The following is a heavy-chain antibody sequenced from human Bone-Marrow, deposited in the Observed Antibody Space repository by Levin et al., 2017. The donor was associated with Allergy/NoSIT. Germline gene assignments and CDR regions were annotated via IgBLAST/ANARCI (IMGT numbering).Heavy chain of an antibody. V-gene: IGHV4-30-2*01. CDR2: IYHSGST. J-gene: IGHJ4*02. Sequence: PSETLSLTCAVSGGSISSGGYSWSWIRQPPGKGLEWIGYIYHSGSTYYNPSLKSRVTISMDRSKNHFSLNLTSVTAADTAVYVCAKSLWVGAYFDYWGQGTLVTVAA. D-gene: IGHD3-10*01. CDR3: AKSLWVGAYFDY. CDR1: GGSISSGGYS.